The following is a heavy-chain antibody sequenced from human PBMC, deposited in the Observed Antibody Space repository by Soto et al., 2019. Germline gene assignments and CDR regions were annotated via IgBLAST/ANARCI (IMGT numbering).Heavy chain of an antibody. CDR3: ARGQHYVWGSFRYTPLGY. CDR2: INHSGST. J-gene: IGHJ4*02. V-gene: IGHV4-34*01. D-gene: IGHD3-16*02. CDR1: GGSFSGYY. Sequence: TSETLSLTCAVYGGSFSGYYWSWIRQPPGKGLEWIGEINHSGSTNYNPSLKSRVTISVDTSKNQFSLKLSSVTAADTAVYYCARGQHYVWGSFRYTPLGYWGQGTLVTVSS.